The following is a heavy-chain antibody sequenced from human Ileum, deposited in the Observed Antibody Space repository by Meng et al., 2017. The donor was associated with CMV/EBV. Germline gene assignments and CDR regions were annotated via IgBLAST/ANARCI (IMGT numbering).Heavy chain of an antibody. D-gene: IGHD3-10*01. CDR3: ARDMVYYYGMDV. J-gene: IGHJ6*02. CDR1: GCTFSSYW. CDR2: INSDGSST. V-gene: IGHV3-74*01. Sequence: SCAASGCTFSSYWMHWVRQAPGEGLVWVSRINSDGSSTSYADSVKGRFTISRDNAKNTLYLQMNSLRAEDTAVYYCARDMVYYYGMDVWGQGTTVTVSS.